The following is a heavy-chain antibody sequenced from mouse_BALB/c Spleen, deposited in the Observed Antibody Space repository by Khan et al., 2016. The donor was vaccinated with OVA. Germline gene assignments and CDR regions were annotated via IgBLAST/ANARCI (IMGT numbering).Heavy chain of an antibody. J-gene: IGHJ4*01. Sequence: EVQLVESGGGLVQPKGSLKLSCAASGFTFNTYAMNWVRQAPGKGLEWVARIRSKTNNYATYYADSVKDRFTISRDDSQSMLYLQMNNLKTEDTAMYYCVRHKKYYGESAMDYWGQGTSVTVSS. CDR3: VRHKKYYGESAMDY. V-gene: IGHV10-1*02. CDR1: GFTFNTYA. CDR2: IRSKTNNYAT. D-gene: IGHD1-1*01.